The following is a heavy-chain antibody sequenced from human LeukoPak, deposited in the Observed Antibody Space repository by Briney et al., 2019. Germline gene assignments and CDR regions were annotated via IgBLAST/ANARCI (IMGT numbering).Heavy chain of an antibody. CDR1: GGSISSYY. V-gene: IGHV4-59*12. J-gene: IGHJ6*02. CDR3: ARGLLLYYYGLDV. Sequence: SETLSLTCTVSGGSISSYYWSWIRQPPGKGLEWIGYIYYSGTTNYNPSLKSRVTISVDTSKNQFSLKLSSVTAADTAVYYCARGLLLYYYGLDVWGQGTTVTVSS. CDR2: IYYSGTT.